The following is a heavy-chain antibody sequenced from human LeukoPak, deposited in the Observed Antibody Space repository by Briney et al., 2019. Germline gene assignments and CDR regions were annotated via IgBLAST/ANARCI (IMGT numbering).Heavy chain of an antibody. D-gene: IGHD3-10*01. V-gene: IGHV4-59*01. J-gene: IGHJ3*02. CDR3: ARASYGSGSYGYPDAFDI. Sequence: SETLSLTCTVSGGSISSYYWSWIRQPPGKGLEWIGYIYYSGSTNYNPSLKSRVTISVDTSKNQFSLKLSSVTAADTAVYYCARASYGSGSYGYPDAFDIWGQGTMVTVSS. CDR1: GGSISSYY. CDR2: IYYSGST.